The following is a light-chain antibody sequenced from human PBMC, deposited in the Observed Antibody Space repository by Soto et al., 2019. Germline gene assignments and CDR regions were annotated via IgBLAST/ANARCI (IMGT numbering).Light chain of an antibody. CDR3: QRRSNWSTT. V-gene: IGKV3D-20*02. CDR1: QSVSSSY. CDR2: GAS. J-gene: IGKJ1*01. Sequence: EIVLTQSPGTLSLSPGERATLSCRASQSVSSSYLAWYQQKPGQAPRLLIYGASNRATGIPDRFSGSGSGTDFTLTISRLEPEDFAVYYCQRRSNWSTTFGQGTKVDIK.